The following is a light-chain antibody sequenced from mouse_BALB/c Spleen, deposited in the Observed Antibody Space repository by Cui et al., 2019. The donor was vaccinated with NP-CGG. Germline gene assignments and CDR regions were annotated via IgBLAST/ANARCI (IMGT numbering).Light chain of an antibody. Sequence: QAHATQASALTTSPGETVTLTCRSSTGAVTTSNYANWVQEKPDHLFTGLIGGTNNRAPGVPARFSGSLIGDKAALTITGAQTEDEAIYFCALWYSNHWVFGGGTKLTVL. V-gene: IGLV1*01. CDR1: TGAVTTSNY. J-gene: IGLJ1*01. CDR2: GTN. CDR3: ALWYSNHWV.